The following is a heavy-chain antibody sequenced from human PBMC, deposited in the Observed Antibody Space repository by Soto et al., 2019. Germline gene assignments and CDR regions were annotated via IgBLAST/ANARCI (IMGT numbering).Heavy chain of an antibody. D-gene: IGHD4-17*01. CDR1: GFTFTSYD. J-gene: IGHJ4*02. Sequence: VQLLQSGAEVKKPGASVKVSCKTSGFTFTSYDINWVRQATGQGLEWMGWVYPNSGNTDYAQKFQGRVTMTRNTSITTAYMELSSLRSEDTAVYYCARVPFVNFGDSVPFDYWGQGTLVTVSS. CDR3: ARVPFVNFGDSVPFDY. CDR2: VYPNSGNT. V-gene: IGHV1-8*01.